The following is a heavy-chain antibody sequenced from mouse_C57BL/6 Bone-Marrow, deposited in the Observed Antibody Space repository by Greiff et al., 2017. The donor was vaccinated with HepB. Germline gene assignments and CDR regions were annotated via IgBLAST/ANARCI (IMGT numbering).Heavy chain of an antibody. CDR2: INPNNGGT. V-gene: IGHV1-18*01. J-gene: IGHJ1*03. CDR1: GYTFTDYN. CDR3: ARYAVTTVVATLDFDV. Sequence: EVKLQQSGPELVKPGASVKIPCKASGYTFTDYNMDWVKQSHGKSLEWIGDINPNNGGTIYNQKFKGKATLTVDKSSSTAYMELRSLTSEDTAVYYCARYAVTTVVATLDFDVWGTGTTVTVSS. D-gene: IGHD1-1*01.